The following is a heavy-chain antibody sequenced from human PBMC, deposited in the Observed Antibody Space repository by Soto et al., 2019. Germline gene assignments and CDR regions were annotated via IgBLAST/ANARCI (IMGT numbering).Heavy chain of an antibody. Sequence: QINLIESGPTLVKPTQTLTMTCTFSGFSLSTSGAAVGWVRQPPGRALEWLALIYWDGDKRYNASLGNRLTITNDTAMYQVVSTMTNVDPADTSTSDCAPRATMTIFGLIIANGIWFDPWDQGTRVIVSS. CDR2: IYWDGDK. D-gene: IGHD3-3*01. CDR3: APRATMTIFGLIIANGIWFDP. V-gene: IGHV2-5*02. J-gene: IGHJ5*02. CDR1: GFSLSTSGAA.